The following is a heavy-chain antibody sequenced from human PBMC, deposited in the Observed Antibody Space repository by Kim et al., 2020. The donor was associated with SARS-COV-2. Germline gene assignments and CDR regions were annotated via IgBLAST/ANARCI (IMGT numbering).Heavy chain of an antibody. Sequence: GGSLRLSCVASGFTFSNASMSWVRQAPGKGLEWVGRIITKTSGCTTAYAAPVKGRFTISRDDSENTVYLEMDSLKSEDTAVYYCTTDPGDATGFGRGFWGRGTLVTVSS. J-gene: IGHJ1*01. CDR3: TTDPGDATGFGRGF. CDR2: IITKTSGCTT. D-gene: IGHD2-15*01. CDR1: GFTFSNAS. V-gene: IGHV3-15*01.